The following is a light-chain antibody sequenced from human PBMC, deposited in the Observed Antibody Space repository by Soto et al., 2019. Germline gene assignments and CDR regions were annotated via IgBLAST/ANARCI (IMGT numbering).Light chain of an antibody. CDR2: GAS. CDR3: QQYGSSPPLT. Sequence: EIVMTQSPGTLSVSQGERATLSCRASQSVSSNYLAWYQQSPGQAPRLLIYGASSRATGIPDRFSGSGSGTDFTLTISRLEPEDFAVYYCQQYGSSPPLTFGGGTKVDNK. CDR1: QSVSSNY. J-gene: IGKJ4*01. V-gene: IGKV3-20*01.